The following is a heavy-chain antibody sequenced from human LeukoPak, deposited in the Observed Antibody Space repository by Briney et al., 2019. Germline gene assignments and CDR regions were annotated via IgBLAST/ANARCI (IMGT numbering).Heavy chain of an antibody. Sequence: WGSLSLSCAASGFTFSTYGMHWVCQAPGKGLEWVAVISYDGSNKYYADSVKGRFTISRDNSKNTLYLQMNSLRAEDTAVYYCARSAYYYDSRGYHNFYHHAMDVWGKGNTVTVSS. V-gene: IGHV3-30*03. D-gene: IGHD3-22*01. CDR2: ISYDGSNK. J-gene: IGHJ6*04. CDR1: GFTFSTYG. CDR3: ARSAYYYDSRGYHNFYHHAMDV.